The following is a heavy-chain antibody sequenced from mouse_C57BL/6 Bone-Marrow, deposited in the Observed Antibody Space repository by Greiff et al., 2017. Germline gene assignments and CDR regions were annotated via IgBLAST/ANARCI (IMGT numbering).Heavy chain of an antibody. Sequence: QVQLQQSGAELVRPGASVTLSCKASGYTFTDYEMHWVKQTPVHGLEWIGAIDPETGGTAYNQKFKGKAILTADQSSSTAYMELRSLTSEDSAVYYCTRFDYWGQGTSVTVSS. V-gene: IGHV1-15*01. CDR2: IDPETGGT. CDR1: GYTFTDYE. CDR3: TRFDY. J-gene: IGHJ4*01.